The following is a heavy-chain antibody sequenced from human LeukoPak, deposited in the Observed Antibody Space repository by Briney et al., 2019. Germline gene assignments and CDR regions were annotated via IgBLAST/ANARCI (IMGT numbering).Heavy chain of an antibody. CDR1: GYTFTSYY. J-gene: IGHJ4*02. CDR3: ARVGYSSGWYEDGYYFDY. Sequence: ASVKVSCKASGYTFTSYYMHWVRQAPGQGLEWMGIINPSGGCTSYAQKFQGRVTMTRDMSTSTVYMELSSLRSEDTAVYYCARVGYSSGWYEDGYYFDYWGQGTLVTVSS. V-gene: IGHV1-46*01. CDR2: INPSGGCT. D-gene: IGHD6-19*01.